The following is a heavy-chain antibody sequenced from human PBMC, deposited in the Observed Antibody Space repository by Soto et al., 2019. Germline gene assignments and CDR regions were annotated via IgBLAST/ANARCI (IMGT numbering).Heavy chain of an antibody. CDR2: IKHDGTTK. CDR1: GFTLSSYW. CDR3: ARTIGGGDAF. D-gene: IGHD2-21*01. V-gene: IGHV3-7*01. J-gene: IGHJ4*02. Sequence: EVQLVESGGGLVQPGGSLRLSCAASGFTLSSYWMHWVRQTPGKGLEWVANIKHDGTTKYYVDSVKGRFTISRDNAPNSLYLQMNSLRAEDTAVYFCARTIGGGDAFWGQGTLVTVSS.